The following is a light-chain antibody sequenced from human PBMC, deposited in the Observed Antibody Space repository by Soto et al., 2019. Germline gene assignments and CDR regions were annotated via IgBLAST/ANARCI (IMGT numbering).Light chain of an antibody. CDR3: QQYGTSPRM. Sequence: EIVLTQSPGTLSLSPGDTAALSCRASQSVSNNYLAWYQQKPGQAPRLLIYGASSRATGIPDRFSGSASGTDFTLTISRLEPEDFAAYYCQQYGTSPRMFGQGTKVEIK. CDR2: GAS. CDR1: QSVSNNY. V-gene: IGKV3-20*01. J-gene: IGKJ1*01.